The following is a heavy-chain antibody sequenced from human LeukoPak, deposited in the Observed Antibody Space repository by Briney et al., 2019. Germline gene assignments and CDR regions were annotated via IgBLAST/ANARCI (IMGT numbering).Heavy chain of an antibody. CDR3: ARAPSEIGGYYPEYFRH. CDR1: GFTFSSYA. Sequence: GGSLRLSCAASGFTFSSYAMSWVRQAPGKGLVWVSRTKSDGSTRYADSVKGRFTISRDNAKNTVSLQMNSLRAEDTGVYYCARAPSEIGGYYPEYFRHWGQGTLVTVSP. CDR2: TKSDGST. V-gene: IGHV3-74*01. D-gene: IGHD3-22*01. J-gene: IGHJ1*01.